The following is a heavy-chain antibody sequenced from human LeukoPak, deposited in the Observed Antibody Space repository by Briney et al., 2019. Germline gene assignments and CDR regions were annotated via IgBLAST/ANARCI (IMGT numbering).Heavy chain of an antibody. CDR3: ASGTTVSSSLLY. CDR1: GFTFSSYA. V-gene: IGHV3-7*01. Sequence: PGGSLRLSCAASGFTFSSYAMHWVRQAPGKGLEWVANIKQDGSEKYYVDSVKGRFTISRDNAKNSLYLQMNSLRAEDTAVYYCASGTTVSSSLLYWGQGTLVTVSS. CDR2: IKQDGSEK. J-gene: IGHJ4*02. D-gene: IGHD6-6*01.